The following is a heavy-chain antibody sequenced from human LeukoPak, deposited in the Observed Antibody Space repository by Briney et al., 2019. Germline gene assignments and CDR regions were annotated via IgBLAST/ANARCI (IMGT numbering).Heavy chain of an antibody. D-gene: IGHD2-2*01. CDR1: GFTFSSYS. CDR3: ASRYCTSTNCYAFDI. V-gene: IGHV3-21*01. Sequence: PGGSLRLSCAASGFTFSSYSMNWVRQAPGKGLEWVSAISSSSGYIFYADSVQGRFTISRDNAVNSLFLQMNSLRAEDTAVYYCASRYCTSTNCYAFDIWGQGTVVTVSS. CDR2: ISSSSGYI. J-gene: IGHJ3*02.